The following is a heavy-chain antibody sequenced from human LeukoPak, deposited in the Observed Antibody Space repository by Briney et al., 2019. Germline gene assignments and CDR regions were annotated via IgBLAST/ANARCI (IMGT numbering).Heavy chain of an antibody. CDR1: GYTFTSYY. Sequence: ASVKVSCKASGYTFTSYYMHWVRQAPGQGLEWMGIINPSGGSTRYAQKFQGRVTMTRDTSTGTVYMELSSLRSEDTAVYYCAGATVTGPYYFDYWGQGTLVTVSS. CDR3: AGATVTGPYYFDY. CDR2: INPSGGST. D-gene: IGHD4-17*01. V-gene: IGHV1-46*01. J-gene: IGHJ4*02.